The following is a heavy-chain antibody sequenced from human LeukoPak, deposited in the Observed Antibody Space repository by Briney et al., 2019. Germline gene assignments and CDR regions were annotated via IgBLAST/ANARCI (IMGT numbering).Heavy chain of an antibody. J-gene: IGHJ4*02. Sequence: ASVKVSCKDSGYTFTIYDINWVRQATGQGLEWMGWMYPNSGNTGYAQKFQGRVTMTRNTSISTAYMELSSLRSEDTAVYYCARRLVGVDYWGQGTLVTVSS. V-gene: IGHV1-8*01. CDR3: ARRLVGVDY. CDR1: GYTFTIYD. D-gene: IGHD6-19*01. CDR2: MYPNSGNT.